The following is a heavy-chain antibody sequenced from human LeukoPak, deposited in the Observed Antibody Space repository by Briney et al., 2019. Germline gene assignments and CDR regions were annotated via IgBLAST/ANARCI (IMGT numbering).Heavy chain of an antibody. CDR1: GFTFSSYA. CDR3: AKIRGRDDWYYFDY. V-gene: IGHV3-23*01. D-gene: IGHD5-24*01. Sequence: AGGSLRLSCAASGFTFSSYAMSWVRQAPGKGLEWVSGISGSGVSTHYVDSVKGRFTISRDNSKNTFYLQMNSLRAEDMAVYYCAKIRGRDDWYYFDYWGQGTLVTVSS. CDR2: ISGSGVST. J-gene: IGHJ4*02.